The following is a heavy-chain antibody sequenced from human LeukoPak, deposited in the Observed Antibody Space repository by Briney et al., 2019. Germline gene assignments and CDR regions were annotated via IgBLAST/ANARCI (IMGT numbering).Heavy chain of an antibody. CDR1: GFTIGYNA. Sequence: TLCFYASASGFTIGYNARSWLGPAPGIGLKGVVIIRSKAYGGTTEYAASVKGRFTISRDDSKSIAYLQMNSLKTEDTAVYYCTRAVLLWFGEFDYWGQGTLVTVSS. CDR2: IRSKAYGGTT. D-gene: IGHD3-10*01. V-gene: IGHV3-49*03. J-gene: IGHJ4*02. CDR3: TRAVLLWFGEFDY.